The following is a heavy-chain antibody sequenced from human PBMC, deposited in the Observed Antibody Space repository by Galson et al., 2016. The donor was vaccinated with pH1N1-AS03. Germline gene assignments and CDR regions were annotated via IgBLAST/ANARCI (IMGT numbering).Heavy chain of an antibody. D-gene: IGHD3-16*01. CDR3: VRDRGGPAEY. V-gene: IGHV3-74*01. J-gene: IGHJ4*02. CDR1: GFTFSNYW. CDR2: ISSDGTKS. Sequence: SLRLSCAASGFTFSNYWMHWIRQVPEKGLVWVSHISSDGTKSDYADSAKGRFTIYRDNAKNTLYLQMSSLAVEDTAVYYRVRDRGGPAEYWGQGTLVTVSS.